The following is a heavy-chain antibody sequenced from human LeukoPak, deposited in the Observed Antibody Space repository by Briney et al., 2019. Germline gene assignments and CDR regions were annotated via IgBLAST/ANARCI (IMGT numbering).Heavy chain of an antibody. CDR2: IWYDGSNK. Sequence: GGSLRLSCAASGFTFSSYGMHWVRQAPGKGLEGVAVIWYDGSNKYYADSVKGRFTISRDNSKNTLYLQMNSLRAEDTAVYYCARSGQLQWFGDPRRPYYYGVDVWGQGTTVTVSS. J-gene: IGHJ6*02. D-gene: IGHD3-10*01. CDR1: GFTFSSYG. V-gene: IGHV3-33*01. CDR3: ARSGQLQWFGDPRRPYYYGVDV.